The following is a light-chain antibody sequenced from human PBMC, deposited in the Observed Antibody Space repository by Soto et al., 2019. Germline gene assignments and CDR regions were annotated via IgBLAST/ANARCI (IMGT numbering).Light chain of an antibody. Sequence: DIQMTQSPSSLSASLGDRVTITCRASQSISSYLNWYQQKPGKAPKLLIYAASSLQSGVPSRFSGSGSGTDFTLTISSLQPEDFATYYCQQSYSTLVTFGPGTKVDIK. CDR2: AAS. CDR3: QQSYSTLVT. CDR1: QSISSY. J-gene: IGKJ3*01. V-gene: IGKV1-39*01.